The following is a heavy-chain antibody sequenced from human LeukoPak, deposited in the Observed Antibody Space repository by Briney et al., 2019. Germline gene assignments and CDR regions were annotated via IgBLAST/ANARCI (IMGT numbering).Heavy chain of an antibody. V-gene: IGHV1-2*02. CDR1: GYTFTGYY. Sequence: ASVKVSCKASGYTFTGYYMHWVRQAPGQGLEWMGWINPNSGGTNYAQKFQGRVTMTRDTSISTAYMELSRLRSDDTAVNYCARLFEYSSDTSYYYYYYMDVWGKGTTVTVSS. J-gene: IGHJ6*03. CDR3: ARLFEYSSDTSYYYYYYMDV. CDR2: INPNSGGT. D-gene: IGHD6-6*01.